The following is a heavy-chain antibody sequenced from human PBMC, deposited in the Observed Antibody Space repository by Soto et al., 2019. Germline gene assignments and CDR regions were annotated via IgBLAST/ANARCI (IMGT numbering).Heavy chain of an antibody. CDR1: GGSISSGGYY. CDR3: ARDSYGRDGYYYYGMDV. V-gene: IGHV4-31*03. CDR2: IYYSGST. D-gene: IGHD4-17*01. J-gene: IGHJ6*02. Sequence: PSETLSLTCTVSGGSISSGGYYWSWIRQHPGKGLEWVGYIYYSGSTYYNPSLKSRVTISVDTSKNQFSLKLSSVTAADTAVYYCARDSYGRDGYYYYGMDVWGQGTTVTVSS.